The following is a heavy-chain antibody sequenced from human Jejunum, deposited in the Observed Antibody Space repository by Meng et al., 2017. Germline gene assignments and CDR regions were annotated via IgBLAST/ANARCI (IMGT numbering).Heavy chain of an antibody. D-gene: IGHD3-10*01. CDR1: GYTFTDYY. CDR3: ARGYYDSGSPDY. CDR2: INTRTGGT. Sequence: HVQLVQVAAGVKEPGASVNVSFKASGYTFTDYYLYWVRQAPGQGLEWMGRINTRTGGTIYTQKFYGRVTMTRDTSISTAYMELSSLRSEDTAVYYCARGYYDSGSPDYWGQGTLVTVSS. J-gene: IGHJ4*02. V-gene: IGHV1-2*06.